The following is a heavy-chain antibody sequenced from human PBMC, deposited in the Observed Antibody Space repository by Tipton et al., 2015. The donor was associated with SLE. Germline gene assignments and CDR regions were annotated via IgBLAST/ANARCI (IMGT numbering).Heavy chain of an antibody. CDR1: GFIFSDHY. J-gene: IGHJ4*02. CDR2: SRNRANSFTT. CDR3: VRDSSLWSTDY. V-gene: IGHV3-72*01. Sequence: SLRLSCAASGFIFSDHYMDWVRQAPGKGLEWVGRSRNRANSFTTEYAASVQGRFTISRDDSRSVAYLQMNSLKTEDTAVYYCVRDSSLWSTDYWGQGTLVTVSS. D-gene: IGHD2-2*01.